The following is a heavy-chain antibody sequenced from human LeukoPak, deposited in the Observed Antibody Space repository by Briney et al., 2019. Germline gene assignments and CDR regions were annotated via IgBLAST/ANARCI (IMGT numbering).Heavy chain of an antibody. CDR2: IYSGGST. CDR3: ARQPPTYSSSWSYNYFDY. Sequence: GGSLRLSCAASGFTVSSNYMSWVRQAPGKGLEWVSVIYSGGSTYYADSVKGRFTISRDNAKNSLYLQMNSLRAEDTAVYYCARQPPTYSSSWSYNYFDYWGQGTLVTVSS. D-gene: IGHD6-13*01. V-gene: IGHV3-66*04. J-gene: IGHJ4*02. CDR1: GFTVSSNY.